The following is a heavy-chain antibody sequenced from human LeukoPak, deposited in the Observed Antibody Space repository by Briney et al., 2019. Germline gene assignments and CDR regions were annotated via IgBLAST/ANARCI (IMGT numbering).Heavy chain of an antibody. Sequence: ASVKVSCKASGYTFTGYYMHWVRQAPGQGLEWMGWINPNSGGTNYAQKFQGRVTMTRDTSISTAYMELSSLRSEDTAVYYCATDLGRYNWKGPGGLYWGQGTLVTVSS. J-gene: IGHJ4*02. D-gene: IGHD1-20*01. CDR2: INPNSGGT. V-gene: IGHV1-2*02. CDR3: ATDLGRYNWKGPGGLY. CDR1: GYTFTGYY.